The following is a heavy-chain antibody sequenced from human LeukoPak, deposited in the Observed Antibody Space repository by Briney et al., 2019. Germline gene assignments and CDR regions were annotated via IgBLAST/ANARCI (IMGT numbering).Heavy chain of an antibody. V-gene: IGHV1-18*01. CDR3: ARDLLTLRYFDY. CDR2: ISAYNGNT. D-gene: IGHD4-17*01. Sequence: ASVKVSCKASGYTFTSYGISWVRQAPGQGLEWMGWISAYNGNTNYAQKLQGRVTMTTDTSTSTAYMELRSLRSDDTAVYYRARDLLTLRYFDYWGQGTLVTVSS. CDR1: GYTFTSYG. J-gene: IGHJ4*02.